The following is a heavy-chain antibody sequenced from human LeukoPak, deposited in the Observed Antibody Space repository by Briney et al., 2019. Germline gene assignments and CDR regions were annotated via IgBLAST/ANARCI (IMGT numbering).Heavy chain of an antibody. V-gene: IGHV1-8*02. CDR2: MNPNTGNT. D-gene: IGHD1-26*01. J-gene: IGHJ6*02. CDR3: ARGYSYYYGPDV. Sequence: ASVKVSCKASGYTFTNYDINWVRQAPGQGLEWMGWMNPNTGNTDYAQKFQGRVTMTRDTSMSTAYMELSSLRSEDTAVFYCARGYSYYYGPDVWGQGTTVTVSS. CDR1: GYTFTNYD.